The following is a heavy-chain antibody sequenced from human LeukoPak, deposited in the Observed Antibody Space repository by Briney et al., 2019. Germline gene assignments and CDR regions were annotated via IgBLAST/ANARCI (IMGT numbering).Heavy chain of an antibody. CDR2: ISGSGGST. D-gene: IGHD3-3*01. Sequence: GGSLRLSCAASGFTFSSYAMSWVRQAPGKGLEWVSTISGSGGSTDYADSVKGRFTISRDNSKNTLYLQMDSLGAEDTVEYYCATMGYDFWSGYWPDYWGQGTLVTVSS. V-gene: IGHV3-23*01. J-gene: IGHJ4*02. CDR1: GFTFSSYA. CDR3: ATMGYDFWSGYWPDY.